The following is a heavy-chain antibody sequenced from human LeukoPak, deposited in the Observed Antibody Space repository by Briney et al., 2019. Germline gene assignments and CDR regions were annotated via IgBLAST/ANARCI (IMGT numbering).Heavy chain of an antibody. V-gene: IGHV1-18*01. J-gene: IGHJ4*02. CDR3: ARDYYDSSGYCDY. CDR1: GYTFTSYG. CDR2: ISAYNGNT. D-gene: IGHD3-22*01. Sequence: GASVKVSCKASGYTFTSYGISWVRQAPGQGLEWMGWISAYNGNTNYAQKLHGRVTMTRDTSTSTVYMDLSRLRSEDTAVYYCARDYYDSSGYCDYWGQGTLVTVSS.